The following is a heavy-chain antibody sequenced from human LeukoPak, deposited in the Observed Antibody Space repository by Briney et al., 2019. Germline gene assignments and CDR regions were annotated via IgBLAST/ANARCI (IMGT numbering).Heavy chain of an antibody. Sequence: PGGSLRLSCAASGFTFSSYEMNWVRQAPGKGLEWVSYISSSGSTIYYAESIKGRFTISRDNAKNSLNLQMHSLRAEDTAIYYCASGYDIWSRYSFDYWGQGTLVTVSS. V-gene: IGHV3-48*03. CDR2: ISSSGSTI. CDR3: ASGYDIWSRYSFDY. D-gene: IGHD3-3*01. CDR1: GFTFSSYE. J-gene: IGHJ4*02.